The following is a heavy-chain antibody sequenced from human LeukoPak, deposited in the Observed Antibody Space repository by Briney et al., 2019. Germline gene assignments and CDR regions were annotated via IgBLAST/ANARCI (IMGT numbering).Heavy chain of an antibody. CDR2: IYYSGST. CDR1: GGSISSSSYY. CDR3: ARVGNPLVTVFAWFDP. Sequence: SETLSLTCTVSGGSISSSSYYWGWIRQPPGKGLECIGSIYYSGSTYYNPSLKSRVTISVDTSKNQFSLKLSSVTAADTAVYYCARVGNPLVTVFAWFDPWGQGTLVTVSS. V-gene: IGHV4-39*07. D-gene: IGHD3-3*01. J-gene: IGHJ5*02.